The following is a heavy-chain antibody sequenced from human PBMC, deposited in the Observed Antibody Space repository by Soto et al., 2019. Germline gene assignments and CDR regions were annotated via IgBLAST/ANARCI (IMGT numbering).Heavy chain of an antibody. J-gene: IGHJ3*02. CDR1: GFTFSSYG. V-gene: IGHV3-33*01. Sequence: GGSLRLSCAASGFTFSSYGMHWVRQAPGKGLEWVAVIWYDGSNKYYADSVKGRFTISRDNSKNTLYLQMNSLRAEDTAVYYCASRVSGNDAFDIWGQGTMVTVSS. CDR3: ASRVSGNDAFDI. D-gene: IGHD6-19*01. CDR2: IWYDGSNK.